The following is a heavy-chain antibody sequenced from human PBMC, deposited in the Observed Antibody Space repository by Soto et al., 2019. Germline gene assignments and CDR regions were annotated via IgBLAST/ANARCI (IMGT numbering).Heavy chain of an antibody. Sequence: EVQLVESGGGLVQPGGSLNLSCAASGFTFSGSAMHWVRQASGKGLEWVGRIRSKTNNYATAYAASVKGRFTISRDDSKNTVYLQMNSLKTEDTAVYYCSRLVGATSSFDYWGQGTLVTVSS. D-gene: IGHD1-26*01. CDR2: IRSKTNNYAT. J-gene: IGHJ4*02. CDR1: GFTFSGSA. CDR3: SRLVGATSSFDY. V-gene: IGHV3-73*02.